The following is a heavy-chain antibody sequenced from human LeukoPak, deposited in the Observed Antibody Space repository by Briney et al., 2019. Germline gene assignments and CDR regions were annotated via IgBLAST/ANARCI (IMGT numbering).Heavy chain of an antibody. V-gene: IGHV6-1*01. CDR3: ARLPTYYYDSSGYPTYYYYGMDV. J-gene: IGHJ6*02. CDR2: TYYRSKWYN. CDR1: GDSVSSNSAA. Sequence: SQTLSLTCAISGDSVSSNSAAWNWIRQPPSRGLEWLGRTYYRSKWYNDYAVSVKSRITINPDTSKNQFSLQLNSVTPEDTAVYYCARLPTYYYDSSGYPTYYYYGMDVWGQGTTVTVSS. D-gene: IGHD3-22*01.